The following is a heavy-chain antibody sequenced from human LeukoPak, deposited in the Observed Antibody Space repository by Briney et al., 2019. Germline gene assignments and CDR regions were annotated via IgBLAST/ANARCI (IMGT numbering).Heavy chain of an antibody. CDR1: GVSIASNY. V-gene: IGHV4-59*13. J-gene: IGHJ4*02. Sequence: SETLSLTCTVSGVSIASNYWSWIRQSPGTGLEWKGPEWLGYIHVSGDTNYNPSLKSRVNISLDMSENQLSLKLSSVTATDTAVYFCAGYDHSNYLAYWGQGTLVTVSS. CDR2: IHVSGDT. D-gene: IGHD4-11*01. CDR3: AGYDHSNYLAY.